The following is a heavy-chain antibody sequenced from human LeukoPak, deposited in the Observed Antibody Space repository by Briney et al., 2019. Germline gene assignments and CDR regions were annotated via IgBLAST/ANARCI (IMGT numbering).Heavy chain of an antibody. CDR2: IWYDGSNK. CDR3: ARDTNNGLDV. CDR1: GFTFSSYG. J-gene: IGHJ6*02. D-gene: IGHD1-14*01. Sequence: GGSLRLSCAASGFTFSSYGMHWVRQAPGKGLEWVAVIWYDGSNKYYADSVKGRFTITRDNAHNFMSLQMNSLRPEDTAVYYCARDTNNGLDVWGRGTTVTVSS. V-gene: IGHV3-33*01.